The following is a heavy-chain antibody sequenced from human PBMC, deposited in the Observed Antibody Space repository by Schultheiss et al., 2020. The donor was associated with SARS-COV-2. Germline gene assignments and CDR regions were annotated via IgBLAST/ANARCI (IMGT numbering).Heavy chain of an antibody. Sequence: SVKVSCKASGGTFSSYAIIWVRQAPGQGLEWMGRIIPILGIANYAQKFQGRVTITADKSTSTAYMELSSLRSEDTAVYYCARSYSSGWFDYWGQGTLVTVSS. CDR1: GGTFSSYA. CDR3: ARSYSSGWFDY. J-gene: IGHJ4*02. CDR2: IIPILGIA. D-gene: IGHD6-19*01. V-gene: IGHV1-69*04.